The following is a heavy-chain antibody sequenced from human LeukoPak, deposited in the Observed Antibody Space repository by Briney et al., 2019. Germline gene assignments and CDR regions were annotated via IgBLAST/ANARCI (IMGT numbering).Heavy chain of an antibody. CDR2: IIPIFGTT. D-gene: IGHD6-13*01. V-gene: IGHV1-69*05. CDR3: VREGIAAAGSVVPVDP. J-gene: IGHJ5*02. CDR1: GGTFSSYA. Sequence: GSSVKLSCEASGGTFSSYAMSWVRQAPGQGLEWMGSIIPIFGTTNYAQTFQGRVTITTDESTSTAYLELSSLRSEDTAVYYCVREGIAAAGSVVPVDPWGQGTLVTVSS.